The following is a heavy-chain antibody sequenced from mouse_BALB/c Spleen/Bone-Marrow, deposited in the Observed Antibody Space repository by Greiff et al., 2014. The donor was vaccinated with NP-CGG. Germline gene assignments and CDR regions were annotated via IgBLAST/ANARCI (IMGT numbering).Heavy chain of an antibody. CDR2: SRNKAKHYTT. Sequence: EVKLMESGGGLVQPGDSLRLSCATSGFTFSDFYMEWVRQSPGKRLEWIAASRNKAKHYTTEYSASVKGRFIVSRDTSQSILYLQMNALRAEDTAIYYCARDVGYGNYFVYWGQGTLVTVSA. CDR3: ARDVGYGNYFVY. V-gene: IGHV7-1*02. J-gene: IGHJ3*01. CDR1: GFTFSDFY. D-gene: IGHD2-10*02.